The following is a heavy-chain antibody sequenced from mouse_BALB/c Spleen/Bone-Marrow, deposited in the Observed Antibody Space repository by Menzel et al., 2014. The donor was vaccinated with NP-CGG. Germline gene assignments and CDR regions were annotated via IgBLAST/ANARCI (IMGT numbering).Heavy chain of an antibody. CDR2: ISSGSSTI. CDR1: GFTFSSFG. Sequence: EVHLVESGGGLVQPGGSRKLSCAASGFTFSSFGMHWVRQAPEKGLEWVAYISSGSSTIYYGDTVMGRFTISRDIPKNTLFLQMTSLRSEDTATYYCVRSGSSSGYFDYWGQGTTLTVSS. D-gene: IGHD1-1*01. V-gene: IGHV5-17*02. J-gene: IGHJ2*01. CDR3: VRSGSSSGYFDY.